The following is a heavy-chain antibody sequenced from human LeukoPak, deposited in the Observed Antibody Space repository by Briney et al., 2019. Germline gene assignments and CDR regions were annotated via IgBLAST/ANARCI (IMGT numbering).Heavy chain of an antibody. CDR1: GGSISSYY. V-gene: IGHV4-59*01. J-gene: IGHJ6*03. CDR3: ARDNHPHYYGSGNDYYYYMDV. D-gene: IGHD3-10*01. Sequence: SETLSLTCTVSGGSISSYYWSWIRQPPGKGLEWIGYFSYTGSTNYNPSLKSPVIISVDTSKNQFSLKLSSVTAADTAVYYCARDNHPHYYGSGNDYYYYMDVWGKGTTVTVSS. CDR2: FSYTGST.